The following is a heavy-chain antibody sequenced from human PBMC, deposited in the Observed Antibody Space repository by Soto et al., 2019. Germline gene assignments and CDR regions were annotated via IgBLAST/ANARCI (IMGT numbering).Heavy chain of an antibody. D-gene: IGHD2-2*01. J-gene: IGHJ4*02. CDR3: VPLCRYCSTTTPS. CDR2: ISGNGGDYT. V-gene: IGHV3-23*01. Sequence: EVQLLESGGGLVQPGGSLRLSCAASGFTFSTYAMSWVRQAPRKGREWVSAISGNGGDYTYYADSVKGRFTISRDNSKNTLYLQMNRLRAEDTAVYYCVPLCRYCSTTTPSWGQGTLVTVSS. CDR1: GFTFSTYA.